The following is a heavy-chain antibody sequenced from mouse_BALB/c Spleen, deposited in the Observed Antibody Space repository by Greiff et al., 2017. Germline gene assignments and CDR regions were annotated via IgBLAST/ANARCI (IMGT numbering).Heavy chain of an antibody. CDR2: IYPGNVNT. CDR3: ARGGYYGNYHWYFDV. J-gene: IGHJ1*01. V-gene: IGHV1S56*01. Sequence: VQLQQSGPELVKPGASVRISCKASGYTFTSYYIHWVKQRPGQGLEWIGWIYPGNVNTKYNEKFKGKATLTADKSSSTAYMQLSSLTSEDSAVYFCARGGYYGNYHWYFDVWGAGTTVTVSS. D-gene: IGHD2-1*01. CDR1: GYTFTSYY.